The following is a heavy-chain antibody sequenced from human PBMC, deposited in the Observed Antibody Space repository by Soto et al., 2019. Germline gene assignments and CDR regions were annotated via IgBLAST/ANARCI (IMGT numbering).Heavy chain of an antibody. D-gene: IGHD3-10*01. Sequence: EVQLLDSGGGLVQPGGSLRLSCAASGFTFSSYAMSWVRQAPGKGLEWVSAISGSGGSTFYADSVKGRFTISRDNTKNTLNLQINSLRAEDTAVYYCAKEAYGPGGRYFDYWGQGTLVTVSS. CDR2: ISGSGGST. J-gene: IGHJ4*02. V-gene: IGHV3-23*01. CDR1: GFTFSSYA. CDR3: AKEAYGPGGRYFDY.